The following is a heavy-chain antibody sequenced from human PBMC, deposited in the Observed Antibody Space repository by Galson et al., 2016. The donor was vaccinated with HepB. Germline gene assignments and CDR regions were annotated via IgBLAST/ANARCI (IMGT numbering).Heavy chain of an antibody. CDR1: GDSVSSNNAI. V-gene: IGHV6-1*01. D-gene: IGHD1/OR15-1a*01. Sequence: CAISGDSVSSNNAIWNWIRQSPSRGLEWLGRTYYRSKWYNDYGVSVKSRITISPDTSKNQFSLQLTSVTPEDTAVYYYAGHLRMGRTSNGLDVWGQGTTVTVSS. J-gene: IGHJ6*02. CDR3: AGHLRMGRTSNGLDV. CDR2: TYYRSKWYN.